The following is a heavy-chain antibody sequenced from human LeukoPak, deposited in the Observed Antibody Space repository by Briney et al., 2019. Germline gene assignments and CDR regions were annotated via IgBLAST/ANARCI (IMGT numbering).Heavy chain of an antibody. D-gene: IGHD3-10*01. J-gene: IGHJ4*02. CDR1: GFSLSTSGMR. CDR2: IDWDDDK. V-gene: IGHV2-70*04. CDR3: ARAYGSGSFFDY. Sequence: SGPTLVNPTQTLTLTCTFSGFSLSTSGMRVSWIRQPPGEALEWLARIDWDDDKFYSTSLKTRLTISKDTSKNQVVLTMTNMDPVDTATYYCARAYGSGSFFDYWGQGTLVTVSS.